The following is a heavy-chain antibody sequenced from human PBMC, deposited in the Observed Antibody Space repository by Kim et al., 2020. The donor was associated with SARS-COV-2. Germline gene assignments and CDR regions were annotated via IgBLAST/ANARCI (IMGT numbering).Heavy chain of an antibody. D-gene: IGHD3-22*01. CDR2: ITGSGDST. Sequence: GGSLRLSCAASGFTFSTYAMSWVRQVPGKGLEWVSAITGSGDSTYYADSVKGRFTISRDNSKNTLYLQMNSLRAEDTAIYYCAKGSRSSGYYVDYWGQGTLVTVSS. CDR3: AKGSRSSGYYVDY. J-gene: IGHJ4*02. CDR1: GFTFSTYA. V-gene: IGHV3-23*01.